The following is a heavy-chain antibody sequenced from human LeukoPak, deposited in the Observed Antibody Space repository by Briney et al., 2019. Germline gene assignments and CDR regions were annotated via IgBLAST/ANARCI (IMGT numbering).Heavy chain of an antibody. V-gene: IGHV4-4*07. D-gene: IGHD3-10*01. Sequence: ASETLSLTCTVSGDSISNYYWSWIRQPAGKGLEWTGRIYTSGSTNYNPSLKSRVTMSVDTSKNQFSLKLSSVTAADTAVYYCARVSLVRGAPDYYFDYWGQGTLVTVSS. CDR1: GDSISNYY. J-gene: IGHJ4*02. CDR3: ARVSLVRGAPDYYFDY. CDR2: IYTSGST.